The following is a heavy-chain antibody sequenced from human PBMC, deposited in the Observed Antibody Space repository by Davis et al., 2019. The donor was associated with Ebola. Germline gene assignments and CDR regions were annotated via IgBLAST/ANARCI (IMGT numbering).Heavy chain of an antibody. CDR1: GFTFSRYS. CDR2: ISSISSYI. CDR3: ARIEIDIVIIPAGPFDY. Sequence: GESLKISCAASGFTFSRYSMNWVRQAPGKGLEWVSSISSISSYIYYADSVKGRFTISRDNAKNSLYLQMNSLRAEDTAVYYCARIEIDIVIIPAGPFDYWGQGTLVTVSS. J-gene: IGHJ4*02. D-gene: IGHD2-2*01. V-gene: IGHV3-21*01.